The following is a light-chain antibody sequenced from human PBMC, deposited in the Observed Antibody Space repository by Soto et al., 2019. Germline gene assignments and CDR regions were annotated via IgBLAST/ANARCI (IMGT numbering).Light chain of an antibody. CDR1: SSDVGGYNY. CDR3: SSYTSSSTLYVV. Sequence: QSALTQPASVSGSPGQSITISCTGTSSDVGGYNYVSWYQQHPGKAPKLMIYDVSNRPSGVSNRFSGSTSGNTASLTISGLQAEDEADYYCSSYTSSSTLYVVFGGGTKLTVL. CDR2: DVS. J-gene: IGLJ2*01. V-gene: IGLV2-14*01.